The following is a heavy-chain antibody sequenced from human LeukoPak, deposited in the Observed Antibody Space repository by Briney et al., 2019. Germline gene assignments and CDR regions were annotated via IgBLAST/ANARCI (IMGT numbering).Heavy chain of an antibody. D-gene: IGHD3-22*01. CDR2: ISGSGGST. V-gene: IGHV3-23*01. Sequence: GGSLRLSCAASGFTFSSYWMHWVRQAPGKGLEWVSAISGSGGSTYYADSVKGRFTISRDNSKNTLYLQMNSLRAEDTAVYYCAKLVLDYYDSSGYYSQAEYFQHWGQGTLVTVSS. CDR3: AKLVLDYYDSSGYYSQAEYFQH. CDR1: GFTFSSYW. J-gene: IGHJ1*01.